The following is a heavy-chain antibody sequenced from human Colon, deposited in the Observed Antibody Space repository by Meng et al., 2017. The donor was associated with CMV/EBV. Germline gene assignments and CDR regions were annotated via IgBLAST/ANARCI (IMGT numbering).Heavy chain of an antibody. J-gene: IGHJ6*02. D-gene: IGHD2-2*01. V-gene: IGHV3-66*02. CDR3: ARGWGGYCSSTSCQDEYYYYYGMDV. Sequence: GGSLRLSCAASGFTFSSYSMNWVRQAPGKGLEWVSVIYSGGSTYYADSVKGRFTISRDNSKNTLYLQMNSLRAEDTAVYYCARGWGGYCSSTSCQDEYYYYYGMDVWGQGTTVTVSS. CDR1: GFTFSSYS. CDR2: IYSGGST.